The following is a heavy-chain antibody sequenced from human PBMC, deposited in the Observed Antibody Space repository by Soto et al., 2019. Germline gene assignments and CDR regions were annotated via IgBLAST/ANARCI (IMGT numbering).Heavy chain of an antibody. CDR3: AREDYGDYSSSLDY. J-gene: IGHJ4*02. CDR1: GFTFSSYG. D-gene: IGHD4-17*01. V-gene: IGHV3-33*01. Sequence: QVQLVESGGGVVQPGRSLRLSCAASGFTFSSYGMHWVRQAPGKGLEWVAVIWYDGSNKYYADSVKGRFTISRDNSKNTLYLQMNSLRAEDTAVYYCAREDYGDYSSSLDYWGQGTLVTVSS. CDR2: IWYDGSNK.